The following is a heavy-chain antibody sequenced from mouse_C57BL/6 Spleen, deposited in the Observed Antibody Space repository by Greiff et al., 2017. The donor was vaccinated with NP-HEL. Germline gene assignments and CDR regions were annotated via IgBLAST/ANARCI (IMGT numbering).Heavy chain of an antibody. D-gene: IGHD2-1*01. CDR1: GYTFTDYN. CDR3: ARRNYGNWAMDY. Sequence: EVQLQQSGPELVKPGASVKIPCKASGYTFTDYNMDWVKQSHGKSLEWIGDINPNNGGTIYNQKFKGKATLTVDKSSSTAYMELRSLTSEDTAVYYCARRNYGNWAMDYWGQGTSVTVSS. J-gene: IGHJ4*01. CDR2: INPNNGGT. V-gene: IGHV1-18*01.